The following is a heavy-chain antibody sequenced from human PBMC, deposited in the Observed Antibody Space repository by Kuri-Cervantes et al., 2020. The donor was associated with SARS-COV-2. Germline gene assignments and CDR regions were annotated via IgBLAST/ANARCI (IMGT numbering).Heavy chain of an antibody. V-gene: IGHV3-9*01. D-gene: IGHD3-3*01. CDR2: ISWNSGSI. J-gene: IGHJ4*02. Sequence: SLKISCAASEFTFDDYAMHWVQEAPGKGLEWVSGISWNSGSIGYADSVKGRFTISRDNAKNSLYLQMNTLRAEDTAVYYCARGEGFLEWFPIDSWGQGTLVTVSS. CDR3: ARGEGFLEWFPIDS. CDR1: EFTFDDYA.